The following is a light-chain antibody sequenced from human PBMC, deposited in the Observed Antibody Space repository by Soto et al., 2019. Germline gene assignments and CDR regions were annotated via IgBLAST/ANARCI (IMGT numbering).Light chain of an antibody. J-gene: IGLJ3*02. V-gene: IGLV2-23*01. CDR3: NSYAGSDTWV. CDR1: SSDVGSYNL. Sequence: QSALTQPASVSGSPGQPITISCTGTSSDVGSYNLVSWCQQHPGKVPKLMIYENNKRPSGLSNRFSGSKSGNTASLTISGLQAEDEADYYCNSYAGSDTWVFGGGTKLTVL. CDR2: ENN.